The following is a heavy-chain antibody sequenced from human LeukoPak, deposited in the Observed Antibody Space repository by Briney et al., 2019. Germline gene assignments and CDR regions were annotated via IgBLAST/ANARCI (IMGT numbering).Heavy chain of an antibody. CDR2: ISSSSSYI. V-gene: IGHV3-21*01. Sequence: PGGSLRLSCAASGFTFSSYSMNWVRQAPGKGLEWVSCISSSSSYIYYGDSVKGRFTISRDNAKKSLYLQMNSLRAENTAVYYCARGSEGSSLNWFDPWGQGTLVTVSS. D-gene: IGHD6-6*01. CDR3: ARGSEGSSLNWFDP. CDR1: GFTFSSYS. J-gene: IGHJ5*02.